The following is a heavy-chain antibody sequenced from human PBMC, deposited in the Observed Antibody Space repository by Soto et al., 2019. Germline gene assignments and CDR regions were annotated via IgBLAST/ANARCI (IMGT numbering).Heavy chain of an antibody. Sequence: QVQLVQSGAEVKKTGSSVKVSCKTSGGTFSTFGISWVRQAPGQGLEWMGGIIPFFGTAEYSQKFEDRITKTADESTNTVYMDLRSLTSEDTAIYYCARTAPMDAGDKYYYDFWGQGALVTVSS. V-gene: IGHV1-69*01. D-gene: IGHD3-16*01. CDR1: GGTFSTFG. CDR2: IIPFFGTA. CDR3: ARTAPMDAGDKYYYDF. J-gene: IGHJ4*02.